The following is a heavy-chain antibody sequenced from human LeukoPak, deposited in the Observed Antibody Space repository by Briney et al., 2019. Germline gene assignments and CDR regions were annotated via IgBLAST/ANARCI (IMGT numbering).Heavy chain of an antibody. Sequence: ASVKVSCKASGYTFTNYYMHWVRQAPGQGLEWMGIINPSGGSTSYAQKFQGRVTMTSDMSTTTVYMELSRLRSDDTAIYYCATGPGQWMLTYYFDYWGQGTLVTVSS. CDR1: GYTFTNYY. V-gene: IGHV1-46*01. J-gene: IGHJ4*02. CDR3: ATGPGQWMLTYYFDY. D-gene: IGHD4/OR15-4a*01. CDR2: INPSGGST.